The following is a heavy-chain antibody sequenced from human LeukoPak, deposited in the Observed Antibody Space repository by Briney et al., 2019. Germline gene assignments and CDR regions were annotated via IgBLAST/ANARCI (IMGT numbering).Heavy chain of an antibody. D-gene: IGHD3-10*01. Sequence: GASVKVSCKVSGYTLTELSMHWVRQAPGKGLEWMGGFDPEDGETIYAQKFQGRVTMTEDTSTDTAYMELSSLRSEDTAVYYCATGNTMVRGAKNLRYWGQGTLVTVSS. CDR3: ATGNTMVRGAKNLRY. CDR1: GYTLTELS. V-gene: IGHV1-24*01. J-gene: IGHJ4*02. CDR2: FDPEDGET.